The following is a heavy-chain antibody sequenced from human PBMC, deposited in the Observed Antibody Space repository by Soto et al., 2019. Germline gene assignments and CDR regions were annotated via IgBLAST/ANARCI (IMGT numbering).Heavy chain of an antibody. D-gene: IGHD2-2*01. V-gene: IGHV4-34*01. J-gene: IGHJ3*02. Sequence: SETLSLTCAVYGGSFSGYYWSWIRQPPGKGLEWIGEINHSGSTNYNPSLKSRVTISVDTSKNQFSLKLSSVTAADTAVYYCARELYCSSTSCYAFDIWGQGTMVTVSS. CDR1: GGSFSGYY. CDR2: INHSGST. CDR3: ARELYCSSTSCYAFDI.